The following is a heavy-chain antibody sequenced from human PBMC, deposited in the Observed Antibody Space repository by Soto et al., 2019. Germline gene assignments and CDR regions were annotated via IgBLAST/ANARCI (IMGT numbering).Heavy chain of an antibody. Sequence: QLQLVQSGTEGKNPGSSVRVSCKASGASFRTDAISWVRQAPGQGLEWMGRIVPVFGTTNFAQRFQGRVTITEDESTRTAYMDLSSLRSEDTAVYYCARSRATTVVFDIWGKGTIVTV. V-gene: IGHV1-69*01. J-gene: IGHJ3*02. CDR2: IVPVFGTT. CDR3: ARSRATTVVFDI. CDR1: GASFRTDA. D-gene: IGHD4-17*01.